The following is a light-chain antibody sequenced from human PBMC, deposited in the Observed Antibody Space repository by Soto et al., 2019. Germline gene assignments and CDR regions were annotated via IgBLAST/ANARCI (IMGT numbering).Light chain of an antibody. CDR3: QQYGSSPWT. CDR1: QSVTNNY. Sequence: EIVLTQSPGTLSLSPGERATLSCRASQSVTNNYLAWYLQKPGQAPKVLIHAASGRTTGIPDRFRGSGSGTDFTLTISMLEPEDFAVYYCQQYGSSPWTFGQGTKVEIK. V-gene: IGKV3-20*01. J-gene: IGKJ1*01. CDR2: AAS.